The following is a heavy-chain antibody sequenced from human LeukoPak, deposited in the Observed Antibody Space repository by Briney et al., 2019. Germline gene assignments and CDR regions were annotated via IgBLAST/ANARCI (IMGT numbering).Heavy chain of an antibody. D-gene: IGHD3-10*01. CDR3: ARGSYPPRYYYYYMDV. Sequence: ASVKVSCKASGGTFSSYAISWVRQAPGQGLEWMGGIIPIFGTANYAQKFQGRVTITTDESTSTAYMELSSLRSEDTAVYYCARGSYPPRYYYYYMDVWGKGTTVTVSS. J-gene: IGHJ6*03. V-gene: IGHV1-69*05. CDR1: GGTFSSYA. CDR2: IIPIFGTA.